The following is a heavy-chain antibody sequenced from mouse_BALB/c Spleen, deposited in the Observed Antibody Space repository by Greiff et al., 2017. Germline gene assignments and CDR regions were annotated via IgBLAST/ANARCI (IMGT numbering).Heavy chain of an antibody. CDR2: ISSGGGST. V-gene: IGHV5-12-1*01. CDR3: PRHKYGPHFDY. CDR1: GFAFSSYD. D-gene: IGHD2-10*02. J-gene: IGHJ2*01. Sequence: EVKLMESGGGLVKPGGSLKLSCAASGFAFSSYDMSWVRQTPEKRLEWVAYISSGGGSTYYPDTVKGRFTISRDNAKNTLYLQMSSLKSEDTAMYYCPRHKYGPHFDYWGQGTTLTVSS.